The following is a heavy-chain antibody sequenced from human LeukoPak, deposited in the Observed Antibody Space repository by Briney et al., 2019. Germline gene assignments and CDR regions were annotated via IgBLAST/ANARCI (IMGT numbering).Heavy chain of an antibody. D-gene: IGHD3-3*01. CDR2: IYHSGST. CDR1: GGSFSGYY. J-gene: IGHJ5*02. Sequence: KPSETLSLTCAVYGGSFSGYYWGWIRQPPGKGLEWIGSIYHSGSTYYNPSLKSRVTISVDTSKNQFSLKLSSVTAADTAVYYCARSRGFGVVIITGVNWFDPWGQGTLVTVSS. CDR3: ARSRGFGVVIITGVNWFDP. V-gene: IGHV4-38-2*01.